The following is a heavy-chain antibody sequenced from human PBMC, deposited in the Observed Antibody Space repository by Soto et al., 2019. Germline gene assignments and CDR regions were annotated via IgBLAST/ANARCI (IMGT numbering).Heavy chain of an antibody. D-gene: IGHD1-26*01. Sequence: QVQLQESGPGLVKPSETLSLTCTVSGGSISSYYWSWIRQPAGKGLEWIGRIYTSGSPNYNPSLKRRVTLSVETSKNECSLKLIFVAAVDTSVYYCARVVGAYCYHGMDVWGQGTTVTVSS. V-gene: IGHV4-4*07. CDR3: ARVVGAYCYHGMDV. J-gene: IGHJ6*02. CDR2: IYTSGSP. CDR1: GGSISSYY.